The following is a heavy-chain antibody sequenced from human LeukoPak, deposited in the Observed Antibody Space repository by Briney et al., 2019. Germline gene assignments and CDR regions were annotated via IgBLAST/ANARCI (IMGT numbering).Heavy chain of an antibody. CDR2: IKQDGSEK. Sequence: GGSLRLSCAASGFTFSSYSMNWVRQAPGKGLEWVANIKQDGSEKYYVDSVRGRFTISRDNAKNSLFLQMNSLRGDDTAIYYCGSGSTWLPRGQGTLVTVSS. CDR3: GSGSTWLP. D-gene: IGHD6-13*01. J-gene: IGHJ4*02. V-gene: IGHV3-7*01. CDR1: GFTFSSYS.